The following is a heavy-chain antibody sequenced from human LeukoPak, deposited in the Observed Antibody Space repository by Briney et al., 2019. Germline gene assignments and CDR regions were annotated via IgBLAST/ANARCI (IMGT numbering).Heavy chain of an antibody. CDR2: IYYNGGT. Sequence: SETLSLTCTVSGGSISRGGYYWSWIRQPPGKGLEWIGYIYYNGGTFYTPSLKSRVTISIDRSENKFALRLNSVTAADTAVYYCARDQTVTGGFDYWGQGILVTVSS. CDR3: ARDQTVTGGFDY. V-gene: IGHV4-30-2*01. CDR1: GGSISRGGYY. D-gene: IGHD4-17*01. J-gene: IGHJ4*02.